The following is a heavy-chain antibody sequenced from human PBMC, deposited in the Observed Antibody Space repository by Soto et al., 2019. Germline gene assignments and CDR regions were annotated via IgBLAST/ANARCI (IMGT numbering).Heavy chain of an antibody. J-gene: IGHJ4*02. CDR2: INWNSNSI. V-gene: IGHV3-9*01. CDR3: VKYTLDSGSFNSHFES. D-gene: IGHD1-26*01. CDR1: GFSFGDYD. Sequence: EVLLVESGGGFVQHGRSLRLSCAASGFSFGDYDLHWVRQAPGKGLEWVSGINWNSNSIQYAESLKGRFTISRDNAKNFLYLQMNSLRPEDTALYYCVKYTLDSGSFNSHFESWGQGTLVTVSS.